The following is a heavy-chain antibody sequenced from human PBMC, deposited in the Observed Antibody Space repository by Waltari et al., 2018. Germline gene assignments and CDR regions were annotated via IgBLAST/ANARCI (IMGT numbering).Heavy chain of an antibody. Sequence: QVQLVQSGAEVKKPGASVKVSCKASGYTFTSYAMHWVRQAPGQRLEWMGWINAGNGNTKYSQEVQGRVTITRDTSASTAYMELSSLRSEDMAVYYCASSSHGYYQFDYWGQGTLVTVSS. J-gene: IGHJ4*02. CDR1: GYTFTSYA. D-gene: IGHD1-26*01. V-gene: IGHV1-3*03. CDR3: ASSSHGYYQFDY. CDR2: INAGNGNT.